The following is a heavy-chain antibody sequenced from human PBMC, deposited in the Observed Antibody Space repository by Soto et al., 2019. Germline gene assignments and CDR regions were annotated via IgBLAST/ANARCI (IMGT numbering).Heavy chain of an antibody. CDR2: VNEDGSEK. D-gene: IGHD3-22*01. Sequence: EVQLVESGGGLVQPGGSLRLSCAASGFSFRSYYMSWVRQAQGKGLEWVANVNEDGSEKYYVDSVKGRFTVSRDNAKNSLYLQMNSLRAEDTAVYYCAKVHYYDGSGSYHYYGMDVWGQGTTVTVSS. CDR1: GFSFRSYY. CDR3: AKVHYYDGSGSYHYYGMDV. J-gene: IGHJ6*02. V-gene: IGHV3-7*01.